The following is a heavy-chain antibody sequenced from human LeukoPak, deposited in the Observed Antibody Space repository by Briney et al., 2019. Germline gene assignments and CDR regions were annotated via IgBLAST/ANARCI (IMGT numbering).Heavy chain of an antibody. CDR1: GYTFTSYA. J-gene: IGHJ6*02. V-gene: IGHV7-4-1*02. CDR3: ARDLWSGCSFHDYYYGMDV. Sequence: ASVKVSCKASGYTFTSYAMNWVRQAPGQGLEWMGWINTNTGNPTYAQGFTGRFVFSLDTSVSTAYLQISSLKAEDTAVYYCARDLWSGCSFHDYYYGMDVWGQGTTVTVSS. CDR2: INTNTGNP. D-gene: IGHD3-3*01.